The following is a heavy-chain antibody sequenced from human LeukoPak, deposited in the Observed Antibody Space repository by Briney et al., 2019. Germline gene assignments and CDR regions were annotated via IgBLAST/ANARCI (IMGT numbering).Heavy chain of an antibody. J-gene: IGHJ5*02. V-gene: IGHV4-59*12. Sequence: SETLSLTCTVSGGSISSYYWSWIRQPPGKGLEWIGYIYYSGSTNYNPSLKSRVTISVDPSTNQFSLKLSSVTAADTAVYYCARDGGELLGGKEFDPWGQGTLVTVSS. CDR1: GGSISSYY. CDR3: ARDGGELLGGKEFDP. CDR2: IYYSGST. D-gene: IGHD1-26*01.